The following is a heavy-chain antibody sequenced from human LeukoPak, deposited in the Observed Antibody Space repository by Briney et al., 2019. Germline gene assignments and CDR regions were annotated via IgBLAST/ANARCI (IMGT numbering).Heavy chain of an antibody. Sequence: SETLSLTCTVSGGSISSYYWSWIRQPPGTGLEWIGYIYYSGSTNYNPSLKSRVTISVDTSKNQFSLKLSSVTAADTAVYYCARDYIGAEGWFDPWGQGTLVTVSS. CDR2: IYYSGST. D-gene: IGHD2-15*01. V-gene: IGHV4-59*01. CDR1: GGSISSYY. CDR3: ARDYIGAEGWFDP. J-gene: IGHJ5*02.